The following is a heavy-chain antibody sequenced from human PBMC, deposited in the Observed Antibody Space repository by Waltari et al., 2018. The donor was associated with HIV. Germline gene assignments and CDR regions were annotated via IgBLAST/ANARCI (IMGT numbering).Heavy chain of an antibody. D-gene: IGHD1-26*01. J-gene: IGHJ4*02. CDR2: ISFDGRNE. CDR1: GFTCSNFG. Sequence: QVQLVASGGGVVQPGKSLRLSCAASGFTCSNFGIHWVRQAPGKGLDWVAVISFDGRNEYYADSVKGRFTISRDNSKNTVYLQMNSLRADDTAVYYCAKEGWELLQFGYYFDYWGQGTLVTVSS. CDR3: AKEGWELLQFGYYFDY. V-gene: IGHV3-30*18.